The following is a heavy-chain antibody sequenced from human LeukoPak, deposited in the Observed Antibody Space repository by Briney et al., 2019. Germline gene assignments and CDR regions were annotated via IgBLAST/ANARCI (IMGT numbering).Heavy chain of an antibody. D-gene: IGHD2-2*01. CDR1: GYSFTSYW. CDR2: IYPADSDT. J-gene: IGHJ5*02. V-gene: IGHV5-51*01. Sequence: GESLKISCKGSGYSFTSYWIGWVRQMPGKGLEWMGIIYPADSDTRYSPSFQGQVTISADKSISTACLQWSSLKASDTAMYYCARHCSSTSCHSFDPWGQGTLVTVSS. CDR3: ARHCSSTSCHSFDP.